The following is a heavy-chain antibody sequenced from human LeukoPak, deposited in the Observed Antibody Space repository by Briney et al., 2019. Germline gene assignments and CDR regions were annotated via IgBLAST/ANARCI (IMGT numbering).Heavy chain of an antibody. CDR1: GGSISSSNW. Sequence: SGTLSLTCAVSGGSISSSNWWSWVRQPPGKGLEGIGSIYYSGSTYYNPSLKSRVTISVDTSKNQLSLKLSSVTAADTAVYYCARQPFCTNGVCYPLYYFDYWGQGTLVTVSS. D-gene: IGHD2-8*01. CDR3: ARQPFCTNGVCYPLYYFDY. V-gene: IGHV4-4*02. CDR2: IYYSGST. J-gene: IGHJ4*02.